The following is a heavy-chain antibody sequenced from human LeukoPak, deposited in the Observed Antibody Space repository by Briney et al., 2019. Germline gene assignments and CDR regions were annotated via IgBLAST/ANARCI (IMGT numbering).Heavy chain of an antibody. J-gene: IGHJ4*02. CDR2: IQRGGSES. D-gene: IGHD1-26*01. V-gene: IGHV3-7*01. CDR3: ARVGTWELQRVFDY. Sequence: PGGSLRLSCAASGFTFTDYWMTWVRQVPGKGLEWVANIQRGGSESYYVDSVKGRFTISRENAKNSLYLQMDSLRVEDTAVYYCARVGTWELQRVFDYWGQRTPVTVSS. CDR1: GFTFTDYW.